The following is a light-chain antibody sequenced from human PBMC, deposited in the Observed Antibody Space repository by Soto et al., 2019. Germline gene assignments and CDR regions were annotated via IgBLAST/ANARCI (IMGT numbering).Light chain of an antibody. CDR1: QSVSSSY. J-gene: IGKJ1*01. CDR3: QQYGSSPRT. V-gene: IGKV3-20*01. CDR2: GAS. Sequence: IVLTQSPGTLSFSPGERATLSCGASQSVSSSYLAWYQHKPGQAPRLLIYGASSRATGIPDRFSGSGSGTDFTLTISRLEPEDFAVYYCQQYGSSPRTFGQGTKVDIK.